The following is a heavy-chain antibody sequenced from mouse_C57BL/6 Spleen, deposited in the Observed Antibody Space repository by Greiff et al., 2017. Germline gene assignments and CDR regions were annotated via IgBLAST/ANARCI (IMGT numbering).Heavy chain of an antibody. D-gene: IGHD2-1*01. Sequence: DVMLVESGGGLVQPGGSLSLSCAASGFTFTDYYMSWVRQPPGKALEWLGFIRNKANGYTTEYSASVKGRFTISRDNSQSILYLQMNALRAEDSATYYCARYDGNYDYFDYWGQGTTLTVSS. V-gene: IGHV7-3*01. CDR2: IRNKANGYTT. J-gene: IGHJ2*01. CDR1: GFTFTDYY. CDR3: ARYDGNYDYFDY.